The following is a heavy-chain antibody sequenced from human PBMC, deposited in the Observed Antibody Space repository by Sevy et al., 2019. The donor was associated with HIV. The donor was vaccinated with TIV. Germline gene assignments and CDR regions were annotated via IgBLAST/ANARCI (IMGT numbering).Heavy chain of an antibody. J-gene: IGHJ6*02. CDR3: ARGRAPDSITIFGVVTINGMDV. CDR1: GGSISSYY. D-gene: IGHD3-3*01. CDR2: IYYSGST. Sequence: SETLSLTCTVSGGSISSYYWSWIRQPPGKGLEWIGYIYYSGSTNYNPSLKSRVTISVDTSKNQFSLKLSSVTAADPAVYYCARGRAPDSITIFGVVTINGMDVWGQGTTVTVSS. V-gene: IGHV4-59*01.